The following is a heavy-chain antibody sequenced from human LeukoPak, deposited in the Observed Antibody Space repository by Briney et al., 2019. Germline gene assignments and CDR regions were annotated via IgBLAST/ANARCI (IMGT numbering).Heavy chain of an antibody. J-gene: IGHJ4*02. Sequence: GGSLRLSCAASGFTFSSYAMSWVRQAPGKGLEWVSAISGSGGSTYYADSVKGRFTISRDNSKNTLYLQMNSLRAEDTAVYYCAKTVRRMTTVTPVDYWSQGTLVTVSS. CDR1: GFTFSSYA. V-gene: IGHV3-23*01. CDR3: AKTVRRMTTVTPVDY. D-gene: IGHD4-11*01. CDR2: ISGSGGST.